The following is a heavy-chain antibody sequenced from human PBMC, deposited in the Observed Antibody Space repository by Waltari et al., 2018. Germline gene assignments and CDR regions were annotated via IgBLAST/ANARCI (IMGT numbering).Heavy chain of an antibody. CDR1: GFTFSTSW. Sequence: EVQLVESGGGLVQPGGSLRLSCVASGFTFSTSWMHWVRQPPGKGLVLVSHFNTDWKTKNYAGSVVARFTISRDNDKKTLYLQMNSLRAEDTAVYYWVRAGYSNWDFDYWGQGALVTVSS. CDR3: VRAGYSNWDFDY. J-gene: IGHJ4*02. V-gene: IGHV3-74*01. D-gene: IGHD5-12*01. CDR2: FNTDWKTK.